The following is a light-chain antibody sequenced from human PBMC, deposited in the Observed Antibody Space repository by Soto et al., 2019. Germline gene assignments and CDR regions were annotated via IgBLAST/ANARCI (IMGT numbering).Light chain of an antibody. CDR1: QSVSSY. V-gene: IGKV3-11*01. Sequence: EIVLTQSPATLSLSPGERATLSCRASQSVSSYLAWYQQKPGQAPRLLIYDASNSATGSPARFSGSGSGTDFTLTISSLEPEDVAVYYCQQRSNWPLTFGGGTKVEIK. J-gene: IGKJ4*01. CDR3: QQRSNWPLT. CDR2: DAS.